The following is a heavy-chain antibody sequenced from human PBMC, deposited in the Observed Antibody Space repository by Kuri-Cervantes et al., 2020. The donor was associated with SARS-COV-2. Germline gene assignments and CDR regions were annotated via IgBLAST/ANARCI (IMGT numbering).Heavy chain of an antibody. V-gene: IGHV3-30*18. CDR2: ISHDGKNK. CDR3: AKDRVGVQDF. CDR1: GFNFSRTD. J-gene: IGHJ4*02. Sequence: GGSLRLSCAASGFNFSRTDMHWVRQAPGKGLEWVAVISHDGKNKKCIASGKGRFTISRDNSQNTLYLHMKSLRSEDTAMYYCAKDRVGVQDFWGQRTLVTVSS. D-gene: IGHD2-21*01.